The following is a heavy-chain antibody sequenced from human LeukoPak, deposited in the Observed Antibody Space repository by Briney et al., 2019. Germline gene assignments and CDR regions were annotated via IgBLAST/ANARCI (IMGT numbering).Heavy chain of an antibody. V-gene: IGHV3-7*01. CDR2: IKQDGSEK. Sequence: PGGSLRLPCAASGFTFSSYWMSWVRQAPGKGLEWVANIKQDGSEKYYVDSVKGRFTISRDNAKNSLYLQMNSLRAEDTAVYYCARDSRVVVAATDYWGQGTLVTVSS. CDR3: ARDSRVVVAATDY. D-gene: IGHD2-15*01. J-gene: IGHJ4*02. CDR1: GFTFSSYW.